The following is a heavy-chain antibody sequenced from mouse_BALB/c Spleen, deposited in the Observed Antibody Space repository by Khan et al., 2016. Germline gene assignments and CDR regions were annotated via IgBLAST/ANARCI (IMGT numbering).Heavy chain of an antibody. J-gene: IGHJ1*01. V-gene: IGHV10-1*02. Sequence: EVQLVESGGGLVQPKGSLKLSCAASGFPFNTYAMDWFRQAPREGLEWFARIITKSNNLSTYYADSVKDRFTISRDDSQSMLYLQVNNWKAENTSRYCCVRQNFRCYSDVWGAGTTVTVSA. CDR1: GFPFNTYA. CDR3: VRQNFRCYSDV. CDR2: IITKSNNLST.